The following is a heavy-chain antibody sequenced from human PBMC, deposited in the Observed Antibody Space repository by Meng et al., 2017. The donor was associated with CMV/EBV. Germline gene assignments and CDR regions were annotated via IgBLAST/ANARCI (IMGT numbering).Heavy chain of an antibody. Sequence: GESLKISCAASGFTFSSYGMHWVRQAPGKGLEWVAFIRYDGSNKYYADSVKGRFTISRDNSKNTLYLQMNSLRAEGTAVYYCAKDHVVVIALPPNWFDPWGQGTLVTVSS. CDR2: IRYDGSNK. D-gene: IGHD2-21*01. J-gene: IGHJ5*02. CDR3: AKDHVVVIALPPNWFDP. V-gene: IGHV3-30*02. CDR1: GFTFSSYG.